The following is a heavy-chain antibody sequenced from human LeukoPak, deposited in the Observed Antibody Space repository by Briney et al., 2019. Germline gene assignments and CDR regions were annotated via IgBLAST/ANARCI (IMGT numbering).Heavy chain of an antibody. Sequence: PGGSLRLSCAASGFTFSNYSMNWVRQAPGKGLEWVSSISDRSTYIYYADSLKGRFAISRDNAKNSLYLQMNSLRAEDTAVYYCARDSGLGTGYEKRFDYWGQGTLVTVSS. V-gene: IGHV3-21*01. CDR1: GFTFSNYS. CDR3: ARDSGLGTGYEKRFDY. CDR2: ISDRSTYI. J-gene: IGHJ4*02. D-gene: IGHD5-12*01.